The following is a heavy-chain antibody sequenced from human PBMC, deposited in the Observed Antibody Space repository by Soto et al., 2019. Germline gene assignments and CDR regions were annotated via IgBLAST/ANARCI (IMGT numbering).Heavy chain of an antibody. Sequence: GGSLRLSCAASGFTFSNYAMNWARQAPGKGLEWVSTISGSGGSPYYADSVKGRFTISRDNSKNTLYLQMSSLRAGDSAIYYCAKEGTSGLYYFEYWGQGTLVTVSS. CDR1: GFTFSNYA. V-gene: IGHV3-23*01. J-gene: IGHJ4*02. CDR3: AKEGTSGLYYFEY. CDR2: ISGSGGSP. D-gene: IGHD6-19*01.